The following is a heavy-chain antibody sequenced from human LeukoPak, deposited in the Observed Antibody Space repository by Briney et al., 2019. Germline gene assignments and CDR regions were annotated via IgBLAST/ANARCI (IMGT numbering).Heavy chain of an antibody. J-gene: IGHJ6*03. D-gene: IGHD5-18*01. Sequence: GASVKVSCKASGYTFTDYYMHWVRQAPGQGLEWMGWINPNSGGTKYAQKFQGRVTMTRDTSISTAYMELSRLTSDDTAFYYCARDFSYRDAGMGLYYMDVWGKGTTVIVSS. CDR2: INPNSGGT. CDR1: GYTFTDYY. V-gene: IGHV1-2*02. CDR3: ARDFSYRDAGMGLYYMDV.